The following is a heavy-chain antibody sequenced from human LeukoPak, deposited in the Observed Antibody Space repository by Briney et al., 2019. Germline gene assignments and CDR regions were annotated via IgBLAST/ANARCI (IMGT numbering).Heavy chain of an antibody. D-gene: IGHD3-3*01. Sequence: PSETLSLTCAVYGGSFSGYYWSWIRQPPGKGPEWIGEINHSGSTNYNPSLKSRVTISVDTSKNQFSLKLSSVTATDTTVYYCARSFHGYDFWSGYSEYDYWGQGTLVTVSS. CDR1: GGSFSGYY. CDR3: ARSFHGYDFWSGYSEYDY. J-gene: IGHJ4*02. CDR2: INHSGST. V-gene: IGHV4-34*01.